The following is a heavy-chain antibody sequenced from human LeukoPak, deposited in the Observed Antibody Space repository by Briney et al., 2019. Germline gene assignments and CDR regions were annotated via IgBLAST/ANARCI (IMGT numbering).Heavy chain of an antibody. V-gene: IGHV4-31*03. CDR2: IYYNGAT. CDR1: GGSISSAGYY. Sequence: TSETLSLTCTVSGGSISSAGYYWTWIRQHLGKGLEWIGYIYYNGATSYNPSLKSRVTISLDTSKNQFSLKLTSVTAADTALYYCARDSPLGDYYFDYWGQGTLVTVSS. CDR3: ARDSPLGDYYFDY. D-gene: IGHD4-17*01. J-gene: IGHJ4*02.